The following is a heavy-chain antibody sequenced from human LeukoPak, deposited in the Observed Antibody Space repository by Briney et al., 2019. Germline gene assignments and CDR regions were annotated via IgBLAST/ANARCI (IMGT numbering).Heavy chain of an antibody. D-gene: IGHD2-2*01. V-gene: IGHV3-23*01. CDR1: GFTFSSYA. CDR3: AKSGLLVPTTIGFDY. CDR2: ISGSGGST. J-gene: IGHJ4*02. Sequence: GGSLRLSCAASGFTFSSYAMSWVRQAPGKGLKWVSAISGSGGSTYYADSVKGRFTISRDNSKNTLYLQMNSLRAEDTAVYYFAKSGLLVPTTIGFDYWGKGPLVTVSP.